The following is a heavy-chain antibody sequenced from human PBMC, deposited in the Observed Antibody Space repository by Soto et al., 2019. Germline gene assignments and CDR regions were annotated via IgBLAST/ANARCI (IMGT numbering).Heavy chain of an antibody. CDR3: AKEGTSGLYYFDY. J-gene: IGHJ4*02. V-gene: IGHV3-23*01. CDR2: ISGSGDTS. Sequence: GGSLRLSCAASGFTFSNYAISWVHQAPGKGLEWVSIISGSGDTSYYADSVKGRFTISRDDSRNTLYLQLNSLRAEDSAKYYCAKEGTSGLYYFDYWGPGTLVTVSS. D-gene: IGHD6-19*01. CDR1: GFTFSNYA.